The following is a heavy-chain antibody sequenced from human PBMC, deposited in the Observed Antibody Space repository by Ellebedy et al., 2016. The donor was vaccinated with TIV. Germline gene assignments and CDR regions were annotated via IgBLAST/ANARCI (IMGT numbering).Heavy chain of an antibody. J-gene: IGHJ5*02. CDR2: ISSSGTRI. D-gene: IGHD2-21*02. CDR1: GFTFSDYY. V-gene: IGHV3-11*01. Sequence: PGGSLRLSCAASGFTFSDYYMSWIRQAPGKGLEWVAYISSSGTRIEYADSVKGRFTISRDNAKNSLYLQMNSLRAEDTAVYYCARAGSGGDCYLVNWFDPWGQGTQVTVSS. CDR3: ARAGSGGDCYLVNWFDP.